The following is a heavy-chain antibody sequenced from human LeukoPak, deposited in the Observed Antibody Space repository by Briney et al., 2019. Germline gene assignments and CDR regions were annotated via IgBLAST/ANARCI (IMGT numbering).Heavy chain of an antibody. J-gene: IGHJ4*02. Sequence: ASVRVSCKASGYAFTSYYMHWVRQPPGQGLEWMRIINSSGGSTSYAQKFQGRVTMTRDTSTSTVYMALSSLRSEDTAVYYCARGGVTATQRLDYWGQGTLVTVSS. CDR1: GYAFTSYY. CDR3: ARGGVTATQRLDY. D-gene: IGHD2-21*02. CDR2: INSSGGST. V-gene: IGHV1-46*01.